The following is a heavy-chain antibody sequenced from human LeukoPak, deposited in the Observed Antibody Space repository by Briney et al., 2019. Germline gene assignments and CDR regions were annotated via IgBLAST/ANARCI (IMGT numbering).Heavy chain of an antibody. CDR1: GYTFTGYY. CDR3: AREMTHDYYDSSGYPGWFDP. D-gene: IGHD3-22*01. V-gene: IGHV1-2*02. CDR2: INPNSGGT. J-gene: IGHJ5*02. Sequence: ASVKVSCKASGYTFTGYYMHWARQAPGQGLEWMGWINPNSGGTNYAQKFQGRVTMTRDTSISTAYMELSRLRSDDTAVYYCAREMTHDYYDSSGYPGWFDPWGQGTLVTVSS.